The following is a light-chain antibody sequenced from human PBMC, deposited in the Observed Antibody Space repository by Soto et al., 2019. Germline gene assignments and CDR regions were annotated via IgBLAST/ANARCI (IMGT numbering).Light chain of an antibody. Sequence: QTVVTQPPSVSGAPGQRVTISCTGNSSNIGAGYDVHWYQQLPGTAPKLLIYSNNNRPSGVPDRFSGSKSGTSASLAITGLQAEDEADYYCQSYDSSLSAYVFGPGTKLTVL. V-gene: IGLV1-40*01. CDR1: SSNIGAGYD. CDR2: SNN. CDR3: QSYDSSLSAYV. J-gene: IGLJ1*01.